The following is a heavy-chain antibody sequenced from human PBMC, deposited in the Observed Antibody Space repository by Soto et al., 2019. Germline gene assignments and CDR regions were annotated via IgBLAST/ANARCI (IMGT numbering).Heavy chain of an antibody. CDR3: AKSNYGGDDYFQYGLDV. CDR1: GYTFTSYG. Sequence: XSVKVSCKASGYTFTSYGISWVRQAPGQGLEWMGWISAYNGNTNYAQKLQGRVTMTTDTSTSTAYMELRSLRSDDTAVYYCAKSNYGGDDYFQYGLDVWGQGTTVTVSS. J-gene: IGHJ6*02. D-gene: IGHD2-21*02. CDR2: ISAYNGNT. V-gene: IGHV1-18*01.